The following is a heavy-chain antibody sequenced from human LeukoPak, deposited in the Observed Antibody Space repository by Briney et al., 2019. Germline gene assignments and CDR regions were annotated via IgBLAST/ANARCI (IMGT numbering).Heavy chain of an antibody. Sequence: PGRSLRLSCAASGFTFSSYSMNWVRQAPGKGLEWVSSISSSSSYIYYADSVKGRFTISRDNAKNSLYLQMNSLRAEDTAVYYCARDPHTIAARLGPEKISDYWGQGTLVTVSS. V-gene: IGHV3-21*01. D-gene: IGHD6-6*01. CDR3: ARDPHTIAARLGPEKISDY. CDR2: ISSSSSYI. CDR1: GFTFSSYS. J-gene: IGHJ4*02.